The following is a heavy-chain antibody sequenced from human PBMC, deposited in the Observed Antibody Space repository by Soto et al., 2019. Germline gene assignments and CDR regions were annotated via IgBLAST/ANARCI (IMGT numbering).Heavy chain of an antibody. CDR1: GFTFSSYS. CDR3: ARDAPSTMVRGVISREDPRVRSGIDY. V-gene: IGHV3-21*01. CDR2: ISSSSSYI. J-gene: IGHJ4*02. Sequence: EVQLVESGGGLVKPGGSLRLSCAASGFTFSSYSMNWVRQAPGKGLEWVSSISSSSSYIYYADSVKGRFTISRDNAKNSLYLQMNSLRAEDTAVYYCARDAPSTMVRGVISREDPRVRSGIDYWGQGTLVTVSS. D-gene: IGHD3-10*01.